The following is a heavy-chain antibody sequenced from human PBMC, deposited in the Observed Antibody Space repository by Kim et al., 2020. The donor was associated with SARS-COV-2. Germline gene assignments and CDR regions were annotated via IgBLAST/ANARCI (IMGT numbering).Heavy chain of an antibody. V-gene: IGHV3-23*01. Sequence: ADAVKGRFTNSRDNSKTTLYLEMNSLRAEDTAVYYCAKDFFYSNFLFDYWGQGTLVIVSS. CDR3: AKDFFYSNFLFDY. D-gene: IGHD4-4*01. J-gene: IGHJ4*02.